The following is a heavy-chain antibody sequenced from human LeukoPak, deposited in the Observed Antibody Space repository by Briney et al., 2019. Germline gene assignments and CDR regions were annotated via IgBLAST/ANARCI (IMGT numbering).Heavy chain of an antibody. CDR2: IYYSGST. CDR1: GYSISSGYY. V-gene: IGHV4-61*01. J-gene: IGHJ6*02. D-gene: IGHD3-10*01. CDR3: ARTMVRLPGYYYGMDV. Sequence: SETLSLTCTVSGYSISSGYYWGWIRQPPGKGLEWIGYIYYSGSTNYNPSLKSRVTISVDTSKNQFSLKLSSVTAADTAVYYCARTMVRLPGYYYGMDVWGQGTTVTVSS.